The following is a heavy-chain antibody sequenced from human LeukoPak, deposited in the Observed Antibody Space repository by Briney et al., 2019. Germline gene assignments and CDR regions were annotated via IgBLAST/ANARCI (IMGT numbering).Heavy chain of an antibody. CDR3: ARGCDSGWCSY. Sequence: GSLRLSCAASGFTFSYQWMSWVLQAPGKGLEWVANIKQDGSEKYYVDSVKGRFTISRDNAKNSLYLQMNSLSAEDTAVYYCARGCDSGWCSYWGQGTLVTVSS. CDR2: IKQDGSEK. CDR1: GFTFSYQW. V-gene: IGHV3-7*04. J-gene: IGHJ4*02. D-gene: IGHD6-19*01.